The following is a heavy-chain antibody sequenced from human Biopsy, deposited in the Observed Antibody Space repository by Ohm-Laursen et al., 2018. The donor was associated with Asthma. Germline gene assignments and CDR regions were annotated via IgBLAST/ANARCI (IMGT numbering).Heavy chain of an antibody. D-gene: IGHD5-18*01. J-gene: IGHJ3*01. V-gene: IGHV3-23*01. CDR2: IRPGQPDI. CDR1: GFAFSNYP. Sequence: SLRLSCAAVGFAFSNYPMSWARQAPGKGLAWVGTIRPGQPDIDYESPVRGRFFISRDDSKNTLYLDMTSLRAEDTAVYYCVKDTYEDSGGYYTFEVWGQGTMVTVSS. CDR3: VKDTYEDSGGYYTFEV.